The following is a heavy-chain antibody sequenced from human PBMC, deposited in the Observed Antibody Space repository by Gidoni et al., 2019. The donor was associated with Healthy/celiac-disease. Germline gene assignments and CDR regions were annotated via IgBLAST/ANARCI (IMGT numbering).Heavy chain of an antibody. CDR1: GGSISSSSYY. CDR2: IYYSGST. D-gene: IGHD3-9*01. CDR3: ARTYYDILTGYVDY. V-gene: IGHV4-39*01. J-gene: IGHJ4*02. Sequence: QLQLQESGPGLVKPPETLSLTCTVPGGSISSSSYYWGWIRQPPGKGLEWIGSIYYSGSTYYNPSLKSRVTISVDTSKNQFSLKLSSVTAADTAVYYCARTYYDILTGYVDYWGQGTLVTVSS.